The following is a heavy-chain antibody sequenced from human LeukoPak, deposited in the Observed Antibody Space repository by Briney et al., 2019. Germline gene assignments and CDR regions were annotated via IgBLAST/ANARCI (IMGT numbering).Heavy chain of an antibody. V-gene: IGHV1-2*02. Sequence: GASVKVSRKASGYTFTGYYMHWVRQAPGQGLEWMGWINPNSGGTNYAQKFQGRVTMTRDTSISTAYMELSRLRSDDTAVYYCARDLFGVVMGLGDWGQGTLVTVSS. CDR1: GYTFTGYY. CDR3: ARDLFGVVMGLGD. J-gene: IGHJ4*02. CDR2: INPNSGGT. D-gene: IGHD3-3*01.